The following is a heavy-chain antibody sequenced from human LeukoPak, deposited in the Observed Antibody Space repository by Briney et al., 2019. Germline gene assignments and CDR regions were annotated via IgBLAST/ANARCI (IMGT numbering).Heavy chain of an antibody. CDR3: ARGSGSFLSFDY. D-gene: IGHD1-26*01. V-gene: IGHV1-69*02. CDR2: IIPILGIA. CDR1: GGTCSSYT. Sequence: SVRVSCKASGGTCSSYTISWVRQAPGQGLEWMGRIIPILGIANYAQKFQGRVTITADKSTSTAYMELSSLRSEDTAVYYCARGSGSFLSFDYWGQGTLVTVSS. J-gene: IGHJ4*02.